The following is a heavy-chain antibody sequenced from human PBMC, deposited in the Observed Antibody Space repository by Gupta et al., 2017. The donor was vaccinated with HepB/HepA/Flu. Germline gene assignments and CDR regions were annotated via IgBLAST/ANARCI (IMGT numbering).Heavy chain of an antibody. D-gene: IGHD1-26*01. Sequence: EVRLVESGGGLVQPGGSLRLSCAASGFSISKYWMSWVRQTPGKGLEWVANIKQDGSEKYFVDSVKGRFTISRDNAKKSVFLQMNSLRAEDTSLYYCARGETYFDLWGRGIVVTVSS. CDR2: IKQDGSEK. CDR3: ARGETYFDL. J-gene: IGHJ2*01. CDR1: GFSISKYW. V-gene: IGHV3-7*01.